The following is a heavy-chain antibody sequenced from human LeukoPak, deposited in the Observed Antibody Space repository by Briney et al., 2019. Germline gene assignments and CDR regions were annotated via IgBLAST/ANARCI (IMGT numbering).Heavy chain of an antibody. Sequence: PSETLSLTCTVSGGSISSGGYYWGWIRQPPGKGLEWIASIYYSGSTYYNPSLKSRVTISVDTSKKQFSLKLSSVTAADTAVYYCARGNWDYYYMDVWGKGTTVTVSS. CDR3: ARGNWDYYYMDV. CDR1: GGSISSGGYY. J-gene: IGHJ6*03. CDR2: IYYSGST. V-gene: IGHV4-39*01. D-gene: IGHD3-16*01.